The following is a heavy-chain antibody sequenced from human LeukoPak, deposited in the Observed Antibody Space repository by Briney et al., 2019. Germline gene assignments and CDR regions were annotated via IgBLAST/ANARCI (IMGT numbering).Heavy chain of an antibody. CDR3: ARDRGVSRYAFDAFDI. CDR1: GFTFSDCY. D-gene: IGHD3-10*01. J-gene: IGHJ3*02. CDR2: ISGPSSYT. V-gene: IGHV3-11*06. Sequence: TGGSLRLSCAASGFTFSDCYISWIRQAPGKGLEWIAYISGPSSYTNYADSVKGRFTISRDNAKNSLYLQMNSLRAEDTAVYYCARDRGVSRYAFDAFDIWGQGTMVTVSS.